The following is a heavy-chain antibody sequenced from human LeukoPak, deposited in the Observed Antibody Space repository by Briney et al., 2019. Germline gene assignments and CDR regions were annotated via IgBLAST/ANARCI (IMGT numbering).Heavy chain of an antibody. CDR3: ARPMTTVTTGARY. CDR2: INPNSGGT. CDR1: GYTFTGYF. J-gene: IGHJ4*02. V-gene: IGHV1-2*06. Sequence: GASVKVSCKASGYTFTGYFLHWVRRAPGQGFEWMGRINPNSGGTNYAQKFQGRVTMTRDTSINTAYMELSSLTSDDTAVYYCARPMTTVTTGARYWGQGTLVTVSS. D-gene: IGHD4-17*01.